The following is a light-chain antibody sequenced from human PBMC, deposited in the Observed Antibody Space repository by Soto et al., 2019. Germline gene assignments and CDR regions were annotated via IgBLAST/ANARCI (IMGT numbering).Light chain of an antibody. CDR3: QKYNSGPPVT. CDR2: AAS. Sequence: DIQMTQSPSSLSASVGERVTITCRASQGISNYLAWYQQKPGQVPKLLIYAASTLQSGVPSRFSGSGSGTDFNLTISSLQPEDVGSYYCQKYNSGPPVTFGPGPKVDIK. CDR1: QGISNY. J-gene: IGKJ3*01. V-gene: IGKV1-27*01.